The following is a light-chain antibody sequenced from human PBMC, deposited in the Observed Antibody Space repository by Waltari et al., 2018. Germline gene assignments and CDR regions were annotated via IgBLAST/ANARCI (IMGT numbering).Light chain of an antibody. J-gene: IGKJ4*01. CDR1: QSISIW. CDR2: KAS. V-gene: IGKV1-5*03. CDR3: QQYSSFPLS. Sequence: DIQMTQSPPTLSASVGDRVTVTCRASQSISIWLAWYQQKTGKAPNLLIYKASTLDSGVPSRFSGSASGTEFTLTISSLQAEDFGTYYCQQYSSFPLSFGGGTNIVIK.